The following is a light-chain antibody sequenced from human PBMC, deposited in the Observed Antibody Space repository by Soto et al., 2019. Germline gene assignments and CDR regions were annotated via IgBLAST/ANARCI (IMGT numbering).Light chain of an antibody. CDR2: DAS. CDR3: QQYGSSLYT. CDR1: QSVSSSY. V-gene: IGKV3-20*01. Sequence: EIVLTQSPGTLSLSPGERATLSCRASQSVSSSYLAWYQQKPDQAPRLLIYDASSSATGIPDRFSGSGSGTEFTLTISRLEPEDFAVYYCQQYGSSLYTFGQGTKLEIK. J-gene: IGKJ2*01.